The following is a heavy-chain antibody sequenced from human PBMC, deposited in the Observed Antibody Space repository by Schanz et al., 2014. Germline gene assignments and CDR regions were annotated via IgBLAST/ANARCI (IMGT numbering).Heavy chain of an antibody. J-gene: IGHJ4*02. D-gene: IGHD5-12*01. CDR1: GDTFDNFG. CDR2: INPNSGAT. Sequence: QVQLVQSGAEVKKPGSSVKVSCKATGDTFDNFGISWVRQAPGQGLEWLGWINPNSGATSSAQKFQGRVTMTRDTSSSTVYMQLSSLTSDDTATYFCARARYTGYDCSGYWGQGTLLIVSS. CDR3: ARARYTGYDCSGY. V-gene: IGHV1-2*02.